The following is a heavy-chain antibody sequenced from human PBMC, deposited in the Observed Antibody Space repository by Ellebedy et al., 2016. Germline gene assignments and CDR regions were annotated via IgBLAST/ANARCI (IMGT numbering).Heavy chain of an antibody. J-gene: IGHJ5*02. Sequence: SVKVSXXASGYNFTNYYMHWVRQAPGQGLEWMGGIIPIFGTANYAQKFQGRVTITADESTSTAYMELSSLRSEDTAVYYCARGGLAAAGTIIWFNPWGQGTLVTVSS. CDR3: ARGGLAAAGTIIWFNP. V-gene: IGHV1-69*13. CDR2: IIPIFGTA. D-gene: IGHD6-13*01. CDR1: GYNFTNYY.